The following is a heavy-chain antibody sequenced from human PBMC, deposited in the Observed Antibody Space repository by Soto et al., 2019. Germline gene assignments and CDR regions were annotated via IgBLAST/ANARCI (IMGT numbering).Heavy chain of an antibody. CDR1: GFTFSSYG. V-gene: IGHV3-33*01. J-gene: IGHJ4*02. D-gene: IGHD1-7*01. Sequence: GSLRLSCAASGFTFSSYGMHWVRQAPGKGLEWVAVIWYDGSNKYYADSVKGRFTISRDNSKNTLYLQMNSLRAEDTAVYYCARDGITGTTPFDYWGQGTLVTVSS. CDR3: ARDGITGTTPFDY. CDR2: IWYDGSNK.